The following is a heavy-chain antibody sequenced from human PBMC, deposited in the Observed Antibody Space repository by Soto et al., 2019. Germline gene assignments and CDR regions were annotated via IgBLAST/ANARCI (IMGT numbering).Heavy chain of an antibody. J-gene: IGHJ4*02. CDR3: ARDVYSYGLSLVEN. V-gene: IGHV4-30-4*01. Sequence: PSETLSLTCTVSGGSISSGDYYWSWIRQPPGKGLEWIGYIYYSGSTYYNPSLKSRVTISVDTSKNQFSLKLSSVTAADTAVYYCARDVYSYGLSLVENWGQGTLVTVSS. CDR1: GGSISSGDYY. CDR2: IYYSGST. D-gene: IGHD5-18*01.